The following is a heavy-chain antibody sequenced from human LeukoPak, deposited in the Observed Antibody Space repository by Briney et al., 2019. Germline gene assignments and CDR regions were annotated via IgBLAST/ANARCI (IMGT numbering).Heavy chain of an antibody. CDR2: ISGSGGST. CDR1: GFTFTTYV. V-gene: IGHV3-23*01. Sequence: GGSLRLSCTASGFTFTTYVMSWVRQAPGKGPEWVSAISGSGGSTYYADSVKGRFTISRDNSKNTLYLQMNSLRAEDTALYYCAKDSSYDYVWGSYRFDYWGQGTLVTVSS. D-gene: IGHD3-16*02. J-gene: IGHJ4*02. CDR3: AKDSSYDYVWGSYRFDY.